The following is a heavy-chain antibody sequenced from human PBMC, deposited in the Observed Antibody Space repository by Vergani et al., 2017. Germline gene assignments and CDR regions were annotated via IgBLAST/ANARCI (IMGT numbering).Heavy chain of an antibody. CDR3: AREKAMVRGVVIYYYYGMDV. D-gene: IGHD3-10*01. Sequence: QVQLQESGPGLVKPSETLSLTCTVSGGSISSYYWSWIRQPPGKGLEWIGYIYYSGSTNYNPSLKSRVTISVDTSKNQFSLKLSSVTAADTAVYYCAREKAMVRGVVIYYYYGMDVWGQGTTVTVSS. CDR2: IYYSGST. J-gene: IGHJ6*02. CDR1: GGSISSYY. V-gene: IGHV4-59*12.